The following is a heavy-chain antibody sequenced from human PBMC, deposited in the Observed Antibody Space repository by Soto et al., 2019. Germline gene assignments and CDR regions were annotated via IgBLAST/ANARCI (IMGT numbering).Heavy chain of an antibody. CDR3: AKDWTSI. J-gene: IGHJ3*02. D-gene: IGHD1-1*01. V-gene: IGHV3-23*01. CDR2: ISGSGGST. Sequence: EVQLLESGGGLVQPGGSLKISCAASGFTFGTYSMTWLRQAPGKGLEWVSTISGSGGSTYYIDSVQGRFTIFRDNSKNTLYLQMNSLRGEDTAVYYCAKDWTSIWGQGTMVTVSS. CDR1: GFTFGTYS.